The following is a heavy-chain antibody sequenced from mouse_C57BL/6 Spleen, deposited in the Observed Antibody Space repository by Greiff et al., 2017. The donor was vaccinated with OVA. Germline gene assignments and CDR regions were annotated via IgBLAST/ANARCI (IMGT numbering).Heavy chain of an antibody. CDR3: ARMGFTTVVDGWFAY. J-gene: IGHJ3*01. CDR1: GYTFTSYW. CDR2: IDPNSGGT. V-gene: IGHV1-72*01. D-gene: IGHD1-1*01. Sequence: QEQLKQPGAELVKPGASVKLSCKASGYTFTSYWMHWVKQRPGRGLEWIGRIDPNSGGTKYNEKFKSKATLTVDKPSSTAYMQLSSLTSEDSAVYYCARMGFTTVVDGWFAYWGQGTLVTVSA.